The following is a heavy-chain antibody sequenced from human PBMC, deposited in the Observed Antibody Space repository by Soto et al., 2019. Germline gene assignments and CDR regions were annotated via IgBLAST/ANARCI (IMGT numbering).Heavy chain of an antibody. CDR2: ISGSGGST. Sequence: EVQLLESGGGLVQPGGSLRLSCAASGFTFSSYTMSWVRQAPGKGLEWVSAISGSGGSTYYADSVKGRFTISKDNSKNTLYLQMNSLRAEDTAVYYCAKGSSGWYERFDYWGQGTLVTVSS. J-gene: IGHJ4*02. D-gene: IGHD6-19*01. CDR1: GFTFSSYT. CDR3: AKGSSGWYERFDY. V-gene: IGHV3-23*01.